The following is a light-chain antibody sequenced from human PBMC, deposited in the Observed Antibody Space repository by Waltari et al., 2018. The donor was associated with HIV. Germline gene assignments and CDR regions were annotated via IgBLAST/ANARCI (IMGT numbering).Light chain of an antibody. J-gene: IGLJ3*02. CDR1: NSNIGAGSD. V-gene: IGLV1-40*01. CDR3: QSYDKSLSGLWV. CDR2: GDT. Sequence: SVLTQPPSVSGTPGQEISISCSGTNSNIGAGSDVHWYRQSQGTAPKLVLYGDTIRPSGVPDRFSASRSGNSVSLDITGLRAEDEGDYYCQSYDKSLSGLWVFGGGTKLTVL.